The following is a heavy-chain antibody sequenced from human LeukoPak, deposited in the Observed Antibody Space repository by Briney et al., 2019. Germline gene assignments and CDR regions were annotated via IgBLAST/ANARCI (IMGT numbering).Heavy chain of an antibody. V-gene: IGHV7-4-1*02. CDR1: GYTFTSYA. J-gene: IGHJ4*02. CDR2: INTNTGNP. Sequence: ASVKVSCKASGYTFTSYAMNWVRQAPGQGLEWMGWINTNTGNPTYAQGFTGRFVFSLDTSVSTAYLQISSLKAEDTAVYYCARDFGIVVVPAAIETDYWGQGTLVTVSS. CDR3: ARDFGIVVVPAAIETDY. D-gene: IGHD2-2*01.